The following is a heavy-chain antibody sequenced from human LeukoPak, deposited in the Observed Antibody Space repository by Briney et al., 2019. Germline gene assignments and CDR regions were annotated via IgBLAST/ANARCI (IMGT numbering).Heavy chain of an antibody. V-gene: IGHV3-23*01. Sequence: GGPLRLSCAASGFTFSSHALSWVRQAPGKGLEWVSSLSGSGYNTYYADSVKGRFTISRDNSKNTAYLQMNSLRAEDTAVYYCAKDHYGTRYFDYWGQGNLVTVSS. CDR2: LSGSGYNT. J-gene: IGHJ4*02. CDR3: AKDHYGTRYFDY. D-gene: IGHD2-2*01. CDR1: GFTFSSHA.